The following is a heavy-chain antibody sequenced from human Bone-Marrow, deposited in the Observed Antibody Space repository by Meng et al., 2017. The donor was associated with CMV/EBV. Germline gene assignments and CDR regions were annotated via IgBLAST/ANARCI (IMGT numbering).Heavy chain of an antibody. CDR2: KSGSGEST. CDR1: GFTFSSYA. J-gene: IGHJ6*02. Sequence: GGSLRLSCAASGFTFSSYAMSWVRQAPGKGLEWVSAKSGSGESTYYADSVKGRFTISRDNAKNSLYLQMNSLRAEDTAVYYCARDLYSSSSDDYYYGMDVWGQGTTVTVSS. D-gene: IGHD6-6*01. CDR3: ARDLYSSSSDDYYYGMDV. V-gene: IGHV3-21*01.